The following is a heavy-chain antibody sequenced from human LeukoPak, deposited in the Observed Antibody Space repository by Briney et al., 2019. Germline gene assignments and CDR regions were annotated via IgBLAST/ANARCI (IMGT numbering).Heavy chain of an antibody. CDR1: AYSFTKYW. CDR3: ARRGYYDSSGYYFPMTPHPYYFDY. D-gene: IGHD3-22*01. V-gene: IGHV5-51*01. Sequence: GESLKISCKGSAYSFTKYWIGWVRQMPGKGLEWMGIIYPGDSDTRYSPSFQGQVTISADKSISTAYLQWSSLKASDTAMYYCARRGYYDSSGYYFPMTPHPYYFDYWGQGTLVTVSS. J-gene: IGHJ4*02. CDR2: IYPGDSDT.